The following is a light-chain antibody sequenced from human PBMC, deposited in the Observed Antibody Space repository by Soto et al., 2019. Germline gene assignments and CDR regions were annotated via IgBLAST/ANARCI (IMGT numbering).Light chain of an antibody. CDR2: DVS. CDR1: SSDVGGYNY. J-gene: IGLJ1*01. V-gene: IGLV2-14*01. CDR3: SSYTSSSTLAYV. Sequence: QSALTQPASVSGSPGQSITISCTGTSSDVGGYNYVSWYQQHPGKAPKLMIYDVSNRPSGVSNRFSGSKSDNTASLTISGLQAEDEADYYCSSYTSSSTLAYVFGTGTKLTVL.